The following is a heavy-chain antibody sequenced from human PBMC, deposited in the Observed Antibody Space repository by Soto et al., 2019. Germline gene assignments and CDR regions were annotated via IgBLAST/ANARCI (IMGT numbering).Heavy chain of an antibody. CDR1: GYTFANYA. CDR3: ATSLRGIDYYDSSGFYS. Sequence: GASVKVSCKASGYTFANYAMNWVRQAPGQGLEWMGWINPNSGGTDYAQKFQGWVTMTRDTSINTAYMELSRLTSDDTAVYYCATSLRGIDYYDSSGFYSWGQGTMVTVSS. J-gene: IGHJ4*02. D-gene: IGHD3-22*01. V-gene: IGHV1-2*04. CDR2: INPNSGGT.